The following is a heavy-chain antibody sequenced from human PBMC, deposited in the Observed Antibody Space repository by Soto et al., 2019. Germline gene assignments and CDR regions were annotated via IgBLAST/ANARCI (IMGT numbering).Heavy chain of an antibody. CDR1: GYNFPNYG. V-gene: IGHV1-18*01. J-gene: IGHJ4*02. Sequence: ASVKVSCKTSGYNFPNYGVSWVRQAPGQGLEWMGWISPYNGDRKYTQTFQGRVSMTTDTSTSTVYMELRSLRSDDTAVYYCAREWRYYLDYWGQGTMVTVSS. D-gene: IGHD3-10*01. CDR2: ISPYNGDR. CDR3: AREWRYYLDY.